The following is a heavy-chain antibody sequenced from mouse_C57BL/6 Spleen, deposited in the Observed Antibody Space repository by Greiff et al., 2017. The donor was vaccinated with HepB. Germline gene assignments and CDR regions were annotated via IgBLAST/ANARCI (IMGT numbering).Heavy chain of an antibody. D-gene: IGHD2-3*01. J-gene: IGHJ2*01. V-gene: IGHV1-82*01. CDR2: IYPGDGDT. CDR1: GYAFSSSW. CDR3: ARAYDGLYFDY. Sequence: VQLQQSGPELVKPGASEKISCKASGYAFSSSWMNWVKQRPGKGLEWIGRIYPGDGDTNYNGKFKGKATLTADKSSSTAYMQLSSLTSEDSAVYFCARAYDGLYFDYWGQGTTLTVSS.